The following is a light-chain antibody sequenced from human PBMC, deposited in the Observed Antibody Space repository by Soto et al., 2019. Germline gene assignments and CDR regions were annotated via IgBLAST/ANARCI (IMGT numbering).Light chain of an antibody. CDR3: GTWDSSLSVHV. CDR2: DKN. V-gene: IGLV1-51*01. J-gene: IGLJ1*01. CDR1: NSNIGNNY. Sequence: QSVLTQPPSVSAAPGQKVTISCSGSNSNIGNNYVSWYQQVPGTAPKLLIYDKNKRPSGNPDRFSGSKSGTSATLGISGLQTGDEADYYCGTWDSSLSVHVFGTGTKLTVL.